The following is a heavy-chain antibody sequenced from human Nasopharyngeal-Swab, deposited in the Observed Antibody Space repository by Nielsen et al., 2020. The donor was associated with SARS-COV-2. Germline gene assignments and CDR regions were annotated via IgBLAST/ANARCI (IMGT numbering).Heavy chain of an antibody. J-gene: IGHJ4*02. Sequence: GASLKISCAASGFTFSSYEMNWVRQAPGKGLEWVSYISSSGSTIYYADSVKGRFTISRDNAKNSLYLQMNSLRAEDTAVYYCARDGSGTIAAAGPYYFDYWGQGTLVTVSS. CDR1: GFTFSSYE. CDR2: ISSSGSTI. V-gene: IGHV3-48*03. D-gene: IGHD6-13*01. CDR3: ARDGSGTIAAAGPYYFDY.